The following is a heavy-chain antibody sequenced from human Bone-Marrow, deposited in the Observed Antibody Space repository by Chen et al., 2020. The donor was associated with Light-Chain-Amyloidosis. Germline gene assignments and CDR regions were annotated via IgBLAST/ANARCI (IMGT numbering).Heavy chain of an antibody. Sequence: EVQLEQSGPDVKKPGEPLKISCKGHGYTFPNYWIGWVRQMPGKGLEWMGVIYPDDSDARYSPSFEGQVTISADKSITTAYLQWRSLKASDTAMYYCARRRDGYNFDYWGQGTLVTVSS. CDR1: GYTFPNYW. V-gene: IGHV5-51*01. D-gene: IGHD5-12*01. J-gene: IGHJ4*02. CDR2: IYPDDSDA. CDR3: ARRRDGYNFDY.